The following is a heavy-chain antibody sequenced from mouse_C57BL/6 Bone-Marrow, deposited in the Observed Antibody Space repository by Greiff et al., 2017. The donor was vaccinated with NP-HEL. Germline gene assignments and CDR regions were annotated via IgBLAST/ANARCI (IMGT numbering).Heavy chain of an antibody. CDR1: GFTFSSYA. J-gene: IGHJ2*01. Sequence: DVKLVESGGGLVKPGGSLKLSCAASGFTFSSYAMSWVRQTPEKRLEWVATISDGGSYTYYPDNVKGRFTISRDNAKNNLYLQMSHLKSEDTAMYYCARDPAYYYGYFDYWGQGTTLTVSS. V-gene: IGHV5-4*01. CDR3: ARDPAYYYGYFDY. CDR2: ISDGGSYT. D-gene: IGHD1-1*01.